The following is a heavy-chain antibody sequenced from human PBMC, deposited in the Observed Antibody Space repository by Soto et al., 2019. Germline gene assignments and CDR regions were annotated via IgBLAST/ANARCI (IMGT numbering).Heavy chain of an antibody. Sequence: QVQLVQSGAEVKKPGSSVKVSCKASGGTFSNFGISWVRQAPGQGLEWMGGTIPMIGTTNYAQKFQGRVTITAYEATSSAYMELSSLRSEDTAVYYCALAETGYFDNWGQGTLVTVSS. D-gene: IGHD3-3*02. V-gene: IGHV1-69*12. CDR2: TIPMIGTT. J-gene: IGHJ4*02. CDR3: ALAETGYFDN. CDR1: GGTFSNFG.